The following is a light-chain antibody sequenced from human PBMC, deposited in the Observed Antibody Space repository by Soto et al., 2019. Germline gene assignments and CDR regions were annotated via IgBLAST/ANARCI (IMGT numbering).Light chain of an antibody. CDR1: SSDVGGYNY. Sequence: QSVLTQPPSASGSPGQSGTISCTGTSSDVGGYNYVSWYQQHPGKAPKLLVYEVNRRPSGVPDRFSGSKSANTASLTVSGLHAEDEADYYCSSYAGNSNLVFGGGTKLTVL. CDR3: SSYAGNSNLV. J-gene: IGLJ3*02. CDR2: EVN. V-gene: IGLV2-8*01.